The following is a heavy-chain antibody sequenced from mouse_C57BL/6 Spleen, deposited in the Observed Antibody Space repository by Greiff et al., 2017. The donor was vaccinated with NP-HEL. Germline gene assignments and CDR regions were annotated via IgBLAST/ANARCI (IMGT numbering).Heavy chain of an antibody. D-gene: IGHD1-1*01. Sequence: VQLKESGPGLAKPSQTLSLTCSVTGYSITSDYWNWIRKFPGNKPEYMGYISYSGSTYYNPSLKSRISITRDTSKNQYYLQLNSVTTEDTATYYCARGYYGSSGYFDVWGTGTTVTVSS. V-gene: IGHV3-8*01. J-gene: IGHJ1*03. CDR2: ISYSGST. CDR3: ARGYYGSSGYFDV. CDR1: GYSITSDY.